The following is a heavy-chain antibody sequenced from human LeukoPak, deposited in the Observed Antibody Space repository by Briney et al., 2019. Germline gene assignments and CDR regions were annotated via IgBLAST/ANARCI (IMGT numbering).Heavy chain of an antibody. CDR3: ARDPGDTAVAGTFDY. Sequence: TGGSLRLSCAASGFTFDDYGMSWVRQAPGKGLEWVSGITWSGGSTGYADSVKGRFTISRDNAKNSLYLQMNSLRAEDTALYYCARDPGDTAVAGTFDYWGQGTLVTVSS. CDR2: ITWSGGST. J-gene: IGHJ4*01. CDR1: GFTFDDYG. V-gene: IGHV3-20*04. D-gene: IGHD6-19*01.